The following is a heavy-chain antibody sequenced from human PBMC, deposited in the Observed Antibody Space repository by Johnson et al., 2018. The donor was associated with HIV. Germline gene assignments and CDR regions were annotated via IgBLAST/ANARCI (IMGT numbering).Heavy chain of an antibody. CDR2: VRYDGSNK. J-gene: IGHJ3*02. CDR3: AKHLDGDSNDAFDI. V-gene: IGHV3-30*02. D-gene: IGHD4-17*01. CDR1: GFTFDDYG. Sequence: QVQLVESGGGLVQPGVSLRLSCAASGFTFDDYGMSWVRQAPGKGLEWVAFVRYDGSNKYYADSVKGRFTISRDNSKKTLYLQVNSLRAEDTAVYYCAKHLDGDSNDAFDIWGQGTMVTVSS.